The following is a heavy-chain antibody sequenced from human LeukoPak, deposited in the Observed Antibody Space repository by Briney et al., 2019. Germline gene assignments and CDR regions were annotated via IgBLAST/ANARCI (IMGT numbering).Heavy chain of an antibody. V-gene: IGHV3-21*01. J-gene: IGHJ4*02. CDR3: ARSPFGVYYFDY. Sequence: GGSLRLSCAASGFTFSTYNMNWVRQAPGKGLEWVSSISPTSDYIYYADSVKGRFTISRDNAKNSLYLQMNSLRAEDTAVYYCARSPFGVYYFDYWGQGTLVTVSS. D-gene: IGHD3-10*01. CDR2: ISPTSDYI. CDR1: GFTFSTYN.